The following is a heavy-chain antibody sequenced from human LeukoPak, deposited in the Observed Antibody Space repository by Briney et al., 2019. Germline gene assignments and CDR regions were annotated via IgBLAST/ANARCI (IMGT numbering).Heavy chain of an antibody. Sequence: GGSLRLSCAASGFTFSSYAMSWVRQAPGKGLEWVANIKQDGSEKYYVDSVKGRFTISRDNAKNSQFLQMNSLRAEDTAFYYCARWYGARFDYWGQGNLVTVSS. CDR2: IKQDGSEK. V-gene: IGHV3-7*01. D-gene: IGHD3-10*01. CDR1: GFTFSSYA. CDR3: ARWYGARFDY. J-gene: IGHJ4*02.